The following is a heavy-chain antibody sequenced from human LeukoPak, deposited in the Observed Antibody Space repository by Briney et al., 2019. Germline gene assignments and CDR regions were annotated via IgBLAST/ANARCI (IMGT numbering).Heavy chain of an antibody. J-gene: IGHJ4*02. D-gene: IGHD5-18*01. Sequence: SETLSLTCTVSGGSISSGDYYWSWIRQPPGQGLEWIGYIYYSGSTYYNPSLKSRVTISVDTSKNQFSLKLSSVTAADTAVYYCARYIATVLDYWGQGTLVTVSS. CDR3: ARYIATVLDY. CDR1: GGSISSGDYY. V-gene: IGHV4-30-4*01. CDR2: IYYSGST.